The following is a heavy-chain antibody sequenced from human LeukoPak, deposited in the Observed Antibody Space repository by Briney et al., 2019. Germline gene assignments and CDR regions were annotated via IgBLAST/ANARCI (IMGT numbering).Heavy chain of an antibody. Sequence: GGSLRLSCAASGFTFSDNYMTWVRQAPGKGLEWLSYISGNGGVIQYADSVKGRFTISRDNAKNLLYLQMDSLRVEDTAIYYCARDSSGSYFEIGFDYWGQGTLVTVSS. J-gene: IGHJ4*02. CDR1: GFTFSDNY. CDR3: ARDSSGSYFEIGFDY. D-gene: IGHD1-26*01. V-gene: IGHV3-11*04. CDR2: ISGNGGVI.